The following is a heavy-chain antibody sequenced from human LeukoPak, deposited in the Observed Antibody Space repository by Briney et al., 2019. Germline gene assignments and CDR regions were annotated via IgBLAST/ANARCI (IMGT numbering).Heavy chain of an antibody. V-gene: IGHV3-30*18. Sequence: GGSLRLSCAASGFTFSSYGMHWVRQAPGKGLEWVAVISYDGSNKYYADSVKGRFTISRDNSKNTLYLQMNSLRAEDTAVYYCAKTAIVAGTEGYFDYWGQGTLVTVSS. D-gene: IGHD6-19*01. CDR2: ISYDGSNK. CDR1: GFTFSSYG. CDR3: AKTAIVAGTEGYFDY. J-gene: IGHJ4*02.